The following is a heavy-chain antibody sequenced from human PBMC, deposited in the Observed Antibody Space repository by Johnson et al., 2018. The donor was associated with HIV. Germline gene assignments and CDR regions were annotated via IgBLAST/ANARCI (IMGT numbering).Heavy chain of an antibody. D-gene: IGHD5-24*01. V-gene: IGHV3-30-3*01. J-gene: IGHJ3*02. CDR3: VLDI. CDR2: ISFDGNNE. Sequence: VQLVESGGGVVQPGRFLRLSCVVSGLNFSDYGFHWVRQAPGKGLEWVAVISFDGNNEYYAASVKGRSTISRENAKRGHGCVLVCKRWRTGISRSGVLDIWGQGT. CDR1: GLNFSDYG.